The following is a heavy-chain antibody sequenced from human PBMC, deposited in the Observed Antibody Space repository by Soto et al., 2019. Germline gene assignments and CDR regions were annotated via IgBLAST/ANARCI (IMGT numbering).Heavy chain of an antibody. CDR3: AKEVAVAGDLDY. CDR2: ISSDGKTK. V-gene: IGHV3-30*18. CDR1: GFTFSSYG. D-gene: IGHD6-19*01. Sequence: SLSCLKSGFTFSSYGIQWVRQAPGKGLGWVGVISSDGKTKYYADSVKGRFTISRDNSKNTLYLQMDSLRPEDTAVYYCAKEVAVAGDLDYWGHGTLVTVSS. J-gene: IGHJ4*01.